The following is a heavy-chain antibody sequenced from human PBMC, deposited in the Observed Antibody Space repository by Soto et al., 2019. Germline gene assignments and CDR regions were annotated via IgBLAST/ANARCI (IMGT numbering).Heavy chain of an antibody. V-gene: IGHV3-48*02. CDR3: AGDLSH. Sequence: DVHLVESGGGLVQPGGSLRLSCAVSGFPFSTYAMHWVRQAPGKGLEWISYINSDSTTTFHADSVKGRFTVSRDNAKNSLYLQMSSLGHEDTAVYYCAGDLSHWGQGTLVTVSS. CDR2: INSDSTTT. J-gene: IGHJ4*02. CDR1: GFPFSTYA.